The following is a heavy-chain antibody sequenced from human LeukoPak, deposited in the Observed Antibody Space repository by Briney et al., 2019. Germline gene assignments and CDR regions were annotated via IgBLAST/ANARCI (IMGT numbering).Heavy chain of an antibody. CDR3: ARIDSSNWYDSRGYFDY. V-gene: IGHV4-59*01. J-gene: IGHJ4*02. CDR1: GGSFSGYY. Sequence: SETLSLTCAVYGGSFSGYYWSWIRQPPGKGLEWIGYIYYTGSTNYSPSLKSRVTISIDTSKNQFSLKLRSVTAADTAVYYCARIDSSNWYDSRGYFDYWGQGTLVTVSS. D-gene: IGHD6-13*01. CDR2: IYYTGST.